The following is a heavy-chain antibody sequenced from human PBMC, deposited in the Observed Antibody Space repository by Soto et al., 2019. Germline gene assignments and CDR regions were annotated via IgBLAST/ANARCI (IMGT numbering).Heavy chain of an antibody. CDR2: ISYDGSNK. Sequence: GGSLRLSCAASGFTFSSYAMHWVRQAPGKGLEWVAVISYDGSNKYYADSVKGRFTISRDNSKNTLYLQMNSLRAEDTAVYYCARVGDGSYYAFDIWGQGTMVTVSS. D-gene: IGHD1-26*01. V-gene: IGHV3-30*04. CDR3: ARVGDGSYYAFDI. CDR1: GFTFSSYA. J-gene: IGHJ3*02.